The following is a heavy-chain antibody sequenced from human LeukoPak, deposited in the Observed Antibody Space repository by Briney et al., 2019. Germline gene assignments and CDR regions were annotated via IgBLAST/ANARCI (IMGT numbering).Heavy chain of an antibody. J-gene: IGHJ6*02. CDR2: ISYDGSNK. CDR1: GFTFSSYG. Sequence: PGGSLRLSCAASGFTFSSYGMHWVRQAPGKGLEWVAVISYDGSNKYYADSVKGRFTISRDNSKNTLYLQMNSLRAEDTAVYYCARGGGSYYVGYYYYGMDVWGQGTTVTVSS. CDR3: ARGGGSYYVGYYYYGMDV. D-gene: IGHD1-26*01. V-gene: IGHV3-30*03.